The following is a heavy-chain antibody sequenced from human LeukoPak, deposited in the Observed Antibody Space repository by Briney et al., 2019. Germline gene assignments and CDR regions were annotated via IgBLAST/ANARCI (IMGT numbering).Heavy chain of an antibody. V-gene: IGHV4-34*09. CDR1: GGSFSGYY. Sequence: SETLSLTCAVYGGSFSGYYWSWIRQPPGKGLEWIGEINHSGSTYYNPSLKSRVTISVDTSKNQFSLKLSSVTAADTAVYYCVSGSSGWLYFQHWGQGTLVTVSS. D-gene: IGHD6-19*01. J-gene: IGHJ1*01. CDR2: INHSGST. CDR3: VSGSSGWLYFQH.